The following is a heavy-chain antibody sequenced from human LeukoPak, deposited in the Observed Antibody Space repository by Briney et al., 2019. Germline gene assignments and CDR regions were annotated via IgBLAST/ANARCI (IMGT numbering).Heavy chain of an antibody. V-gene: IGHV4-30-4*07. D-gene: IGHD1-26*01. J-gene: IGHJ5*02. CDR1: GGSISSGGYS. CDR2: ISPTGST. CDR3: ARVPVNIWENWFDP. Sequence: PSETLSLTCTVSGGSISSGGYSWSWIRQPPGKALEWIGYISPTGSTYYNPSLKSRLSISSDTSKNQFSLKLNSVTAADTAVYYCARVPVNIWENWFDPWGQGTLVTVSS.